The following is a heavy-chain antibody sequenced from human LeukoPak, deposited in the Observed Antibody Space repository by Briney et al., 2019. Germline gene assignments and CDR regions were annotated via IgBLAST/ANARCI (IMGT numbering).Heavy chain of an antibody. Sequence: SVKVSCKASGGTFSSYAISWVRQAPGQGLEWMVGIIPILGIANYAQKFQGRVTITADKSTSTAYMELSSLRSEDTAVYYCARDPDYYDSSGLNDYWGQGTLVTVSS. CDR2: IIPILGIA. CDR1: GGTFSSYA. V-gene: IGHV1-69*10. J-gene: IGHJ4*02. CDR3: ARDPDYYDSSGLNDY. D-gene: IGHD3-22*01.